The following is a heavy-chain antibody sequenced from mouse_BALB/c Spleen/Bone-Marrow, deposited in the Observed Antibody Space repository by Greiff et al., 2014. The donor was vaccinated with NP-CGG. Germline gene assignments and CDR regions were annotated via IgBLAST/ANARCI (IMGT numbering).Heavy chain of an antibody. CDR1: GFTFTSSW. D-gene: IGHD2-14*01. CDR2: IHPNSGNT. J-gene: IGHJ1*01. CDR3: ARSYRFWYFDV. V-gene: IGHV1S130*01. Sequence: QVQLQQPGSVLVRPGTSVNLSRKASGFTFTSSWMHWAKQRPGQGLEWIGDIHPNSGNTYYNEKFKGKATLTVDSSSSTAYVDLSSLTSEDSAVYFCARSYRFWYFDVWGAGTTVTVSS.